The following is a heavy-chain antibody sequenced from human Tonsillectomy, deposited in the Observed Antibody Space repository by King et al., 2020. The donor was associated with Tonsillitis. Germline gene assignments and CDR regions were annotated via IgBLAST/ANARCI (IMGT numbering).Heavy chain of an antibody. CDR3: ARDRRRSRITIFGVASIDY. CDR1: GFTFSSYG. D-gene: IGHD3-3*01. CDR2: IWYDGSNK. V-gene: IGHV3-33*01. J-gene: IGHJ4*02. Sequence: VQLVESGGGVVQPGRSLRLSCAASGFTFSSYGMHWVRQAPGKGLEWVAVIWYDGSNKYYADSVKGRFTISRDNSKNTLYLQMNSLRAKDTAVYYCARDRRRSRITIFGVASIDYWGQGTLVTVSS.